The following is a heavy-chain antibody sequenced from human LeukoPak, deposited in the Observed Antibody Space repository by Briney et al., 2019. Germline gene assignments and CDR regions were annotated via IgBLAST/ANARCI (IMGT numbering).Heavy chain of an antibody. D-gene: IGHD1-14*01. CDR1: GFTLITND. J-gene: IGHJ4*02. CDR3: ARGVEPLAANTLAY. CDR2: PYSDGNT. V-gene: IGHV3-53*01. Sequence: GGSLRLSCAASGFTLITNDMTWVRQAPGKGLEWVSVPYSDGNTKYADSVQGRFTISRDNSKNTLYLEMDSLSPDDTAVYYCARGVEPLAANTLAYWGQGTLVTVSS.